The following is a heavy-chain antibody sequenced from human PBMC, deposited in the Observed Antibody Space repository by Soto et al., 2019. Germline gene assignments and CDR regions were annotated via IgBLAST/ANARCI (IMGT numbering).Heavy chain of an antibody. D-gene: IGHD6-19*01. V-gene: IGHV4-31*03. CDR2: IYYSGST. Sequence: QVQLQESGPGLVKPSQTLSLTCTVSGGSISSGGYYWSWIRQHPGKGLEWIGYIYYSGSTYYNPALKSRVSRSVDPSKNQFSLKLSGVTAADTAVYDCARGQGDSSGGLFDYWGQGTLVTVSS. J-gene: IGHJ4*02. CDR1: GGSISSGGYY. CDR3: ARGQGDSSGGLFDY.